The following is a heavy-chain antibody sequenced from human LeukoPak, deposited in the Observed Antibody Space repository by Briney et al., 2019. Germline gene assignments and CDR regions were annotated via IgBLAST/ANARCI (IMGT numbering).Heavy chain of an antibody. V-gene: IGHV1-18*01. CDR1: GYTFTSYG. Sequence: ASEKVSCRASGYTFTSYGISWVRQAPGRGLEWMGWISTDNGNTNYAQNLQGRVSMTRDTFTSTVYMELRSLRSDDTAVYYCARAQSRTHWDGFDIWGQGTMVTLPS. D-gene: IGHD5-24*01. CDR3: ARAQSRTHWDGFDI. J-gene: IGHJ3*02. CDR2: ISTDNGNT.